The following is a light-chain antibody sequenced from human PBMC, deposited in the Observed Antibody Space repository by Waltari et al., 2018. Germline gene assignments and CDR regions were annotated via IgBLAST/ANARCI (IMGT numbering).Light chain of an antibody. V-gene: IGKV1-5*03. J-gene: IGKJ4*01. CDR1: QSISKW. Sequence: DIQMTQSPSTLSASVGDRVIFSCRASQSISKWLAWYQQKPGKAPKLLIYKASTVESGVPSRFSGSGSGTEFTLTLSSLQPEDVATYYCQQYNSYSLLSFGGGTKVEIK. CDR2: KAS. CDR3: QQYNSYSLLS.